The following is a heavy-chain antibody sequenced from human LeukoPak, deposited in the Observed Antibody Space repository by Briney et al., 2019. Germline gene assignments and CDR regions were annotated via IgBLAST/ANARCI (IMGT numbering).Heavy chain of an antibody. CDR3: AREWRWLQSSDAFDI. J-gene: IGHJ3*02. CDR2: IYHSGST. CDR1: GGSFSGYY. Sequence: SETLSLTCAVYGGSFSGYYWSWIRQPSGKGLEWIGYIYHSGSTYYNPSLKSRVTISVDRSKNQFSLKLSSVTAADTAVYYCAREWRWLQSSDAFDIWGQGTMVTVSS. D-gene: IGHD5-24*01. V-gene: IGHV4-34*01.